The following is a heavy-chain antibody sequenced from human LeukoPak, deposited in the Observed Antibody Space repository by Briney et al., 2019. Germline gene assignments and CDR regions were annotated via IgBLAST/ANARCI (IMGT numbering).Heavy chain of an antibody. CDR3: ARDNGYSSSWNYFDY. CDR1: GYTFTGYY. CDR2: INPNSGGT. J-gene: IGHJ4*02. V-gene: IGHV1-2*02. D-gene: IGHD6-13*01. Sequence: PQASVKVSCKASGYTFTGYYMHWVRQAPGQGLEWMGWINPNSGGTNYAQKFQGRVTMTRDTSISTAYMELSRLRSDDTAVYYCARDNGYSSSWNYFDYWGQGTLVTVSS.